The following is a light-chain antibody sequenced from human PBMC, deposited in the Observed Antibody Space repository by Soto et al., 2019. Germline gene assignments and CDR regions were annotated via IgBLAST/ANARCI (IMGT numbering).Light chain of an antibody. CDR2: AAS. CDR1: QGIRND. V-gene: IGKV1-6*01. J-gene: IGKJ4*01. CDR3: LQDYDYPLT. Sequence: AIQMTQSPSSLSGSVGDRVTITCRASQGIRNDLGWYQQRPGKAPKLLIYAASTLQSGVPSRFSGSGSGTEFTLTIGSLQPEDFATYYCLQDYDYPLTFGGGTKVEIK.